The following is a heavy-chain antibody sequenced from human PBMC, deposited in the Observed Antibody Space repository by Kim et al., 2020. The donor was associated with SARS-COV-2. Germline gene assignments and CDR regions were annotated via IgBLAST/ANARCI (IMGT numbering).Heavy chain of an antibody. D-gene: IGHD3-10*01. Sequence: GGSLRLSCAASGFIFSNFAMSWVRQAPGKGLEWVSLIYVDDSSTFYADSVKGRFTISRDNSKNTLYLQMNSLRADDTAVYYCAKERFGNVDYWGHGTLVTVSS. CDR3: AKERFGNVDY. J-gene: IGHJ4*01. CDR1: GFIFSNFA. CDR2: IYVDDSST. V-gene: IGHV3-23*03.